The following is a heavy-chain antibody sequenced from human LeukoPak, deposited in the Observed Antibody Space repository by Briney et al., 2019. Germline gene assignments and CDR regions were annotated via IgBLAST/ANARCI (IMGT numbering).Heavy chain of an antibody. CDR3: AKDASSGWSYYFDY. CDR1: GFTFDDYA. J-gene: IGHJ4*02. D-gene: IGHD6-19*01. CDR2: ISWNSGSI. Sequence: GGFLRLSCAASGFTFDDYAIHWVRQAPGKGLEWVSGISWNSGSIGYADSVKGRFTISRDNAKNSLYLQMNSLRTEDTALYYCAKDASSGWSYYFDYWGQGTLVTVSS. V-gene: IGHV3-9*01.